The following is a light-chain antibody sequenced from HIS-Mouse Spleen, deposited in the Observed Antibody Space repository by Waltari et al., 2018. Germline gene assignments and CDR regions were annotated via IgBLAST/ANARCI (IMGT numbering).Light chain of an antibody. Sequence: DIQLNQSPSFLSASVGVRVTITCRASQGISSYLTWSQQKPGKAPKLLIYAASTLQSGVPSRFSGSGSGTEFTLTISSLQPEDFATYDCQQLNSYPPTFGQGTKVEIK. CDR1: QGISSY. V-gene: IGKV1-9*01. CDR2: AAS. CDR3: QQLNSYPPT. J-gene: IGKJ1*01.